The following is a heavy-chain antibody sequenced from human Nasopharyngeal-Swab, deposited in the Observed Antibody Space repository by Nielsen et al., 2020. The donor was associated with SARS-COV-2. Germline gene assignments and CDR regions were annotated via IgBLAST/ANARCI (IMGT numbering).Heavy chain of an antibody. J-gene: IGHJ2*01. CDR1: GFTFSSPW. CDR2: IKQDGSEK. CDR3: ASDPY. V-gene: IGHV3-7*01. Sequence: GESLKISCAASGFTFSSPWMSWIRQAPGKGLEWVANIKQDGSEKYYVDSVKGRFTISRDNAKNSLYLQMNSLRAEDTAVYYCASDPYWGRGTLVTVSS.